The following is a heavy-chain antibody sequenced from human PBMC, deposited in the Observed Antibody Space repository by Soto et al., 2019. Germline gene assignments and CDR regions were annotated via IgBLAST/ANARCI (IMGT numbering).Heavy chain of an antibody. V-gene: IGHV3-30-3*01. CDR2: ISYDGSNK. J-gene: IGHJ4*02. CDR1: GFTFSSYA. CDR3: ARDRRRGYSYGLFDY. Sequence: VQLVESGGGVVQPGRSLRLSCAASGFTFSSYAMHWVRQAPGKGLEWVAVISYDGSNKYYADSVKGRFTISRDNSKNTLYLQMNSLRAEDTAVYYCARDRRRGYSYGLFDYWGQGTLVTVSS. D-gene: IGHD5-18*01.